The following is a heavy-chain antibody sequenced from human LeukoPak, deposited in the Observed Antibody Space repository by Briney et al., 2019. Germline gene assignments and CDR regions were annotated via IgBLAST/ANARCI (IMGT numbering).Heavy chain of an antibody. D-gene: IGHD3-22*01. Sequence: GGSLRLSCAASGFTFSSYSMNWVRQAPGKGLEWVSSISSSSSYIYYADSVKGRFTISRDNAKNSLYLQMNSLRAEDTAVYYCARVHYGSSGYPIDLDYWGQGTLVTVSS. CDR3: ARVHYGSSGYPIDLDY. CDR1: GFTFSSYS. CDR2: ISSSSSYI. J-gene: IGHJ4*02. V-gene: IGHV3-21*01.